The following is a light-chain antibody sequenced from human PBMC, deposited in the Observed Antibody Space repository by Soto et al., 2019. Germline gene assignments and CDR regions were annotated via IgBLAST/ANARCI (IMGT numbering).Light chain of an antibody. CDR2: DAS. CDR1: QSVSSY. V-gene: IGKV3-11*01. Sequence: IVLTQSPATLSLSPGERSTLSCLAIQSVSSYLAWFQQKPGQAPRLLIYDASNRAAGITARFSGSGSGTDFTLTISSLEPEDFAIYYCQPRTNWPLTFGGGTQVEIK. CDR3: QPRTNWPLT. J-gene: IGKJ4*01.